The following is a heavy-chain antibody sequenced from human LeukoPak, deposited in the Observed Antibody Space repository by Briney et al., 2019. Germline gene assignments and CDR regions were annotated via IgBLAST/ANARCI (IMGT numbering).Heavy chain of an antibody. Sequence: ASETLSLTCTVSSDSISSSYWSWIPQPPGKGLEWIGYIYYSGSTNYNPSLKSRVAISVDTSKNQFSLKLNSVTAADTAVYYCARGYCSSTICFQYFHHWGQGTLVTVSS. CDR1: SDSISSSY. CDR3: ARGYCSSTICFQYFHH. D-gene: IGHD2-2*01. V-gene: IGHV4-59*01. CDR2: IYYSGST. J-gene: IGHJ1*01.